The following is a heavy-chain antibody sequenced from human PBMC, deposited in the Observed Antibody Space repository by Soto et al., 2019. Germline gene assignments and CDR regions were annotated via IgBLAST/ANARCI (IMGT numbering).Heavy chain of an antibody. V-gene: IGHV4-30-4*08. J-gene: IGHJ6*02. CDR1: GGSISGDYYH. Sequence: QVQLQQSGPGLVKPSQTLSLTCTVSGGSISGDYYHWTWIRQSPGKGLEWIGYVHFSGSVLYNPSFKSRPTISVDTSKTQFSLHLRSVTAADTAVYFCAREDDGGDRDYYGLDVWGQGTRLPSP. CDR2: VHFSGSV. CDR3: AREDDGGDRDYYGLDV. D-gene: IGHD2-21*02.